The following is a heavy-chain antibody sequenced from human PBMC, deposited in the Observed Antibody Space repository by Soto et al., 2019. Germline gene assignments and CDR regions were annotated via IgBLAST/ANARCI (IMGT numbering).Heavy chain of an antibody. CDR2: ISAYNGNT. V-gene: IGHV1-18*01. D-gene: IGHD3-9*01. Sequence: VKVSCKASGYTFTSYGISWVRQAPGQGLEWMGWISAYNGNTNYAQKLQGRVTMTTDTSTSTAYMELRSLRSDDTAVYYCARGPRDYDILTGLHDAFDIWGQGTMVTVSS. J-gene: IGHJ3*02. CDR3: ARGPRDYDILTGLHDAFDI. CDR1: GYTFTSYG.